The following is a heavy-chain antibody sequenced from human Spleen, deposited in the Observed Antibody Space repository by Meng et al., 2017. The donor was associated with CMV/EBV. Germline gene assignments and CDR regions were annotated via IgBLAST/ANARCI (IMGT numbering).Heavy chain of an antibody. CDR3: ARGTYYDFWGGYYEFDY. V-gene: IGHV1-8*03. CDR1: GYTFTSYD. D-gene: IGHD3-3*01. CDR2: MNPNSGNT. Sequence: ASVKDSCKASGYTFTSYDINWVRQATGQGLEWMGWMNPNSGNTGYAHKFKGRVTITRNTSISTAYMELSSLRSEVTTLYYCARGTYYDFWGGYYEFDYLGQGTLVTVSS. J-gene: IGHJ4*02.